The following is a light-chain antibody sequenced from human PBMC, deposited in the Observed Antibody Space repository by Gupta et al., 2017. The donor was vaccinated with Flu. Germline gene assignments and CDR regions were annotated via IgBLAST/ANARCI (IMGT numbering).Light chain of an antibody. J-gene: IGKJ1*01. CDR3: QHDRNWPPWT. Sequence: IVMTQSPATLSVSPGERATLSCRASQSIRTSLAWYQQRPGQAPRLLIYGASTRDTDIPARFSGSGFGTEFTLTISSRRSEDFAFYYCQHDRNWPPWTFGRGTKVEIK. CDR1: QSIRTS. CDR2: GAS. V-gene: IGKV3-15*01.